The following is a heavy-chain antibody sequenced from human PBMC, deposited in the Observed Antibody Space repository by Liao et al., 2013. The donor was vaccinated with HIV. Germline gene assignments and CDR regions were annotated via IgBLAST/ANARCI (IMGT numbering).Heavy chain of an antibody. CDR3: ARERYYGSGSYSFDY. CDR2: IYTSGST. J-gene: IGHJ4*01. Sequence: QVQLQESGPGLVKPSQTLSLTCTVSGGSISSGSYYWSWIRQPAGKGLEWIGRIYTSGSTNYNPSLKSRVTMSVDTSKNQXSLKLSSVTAADTAVYYCARERYYGSGSYSFDYWGRGTRGHRLL. D-gene: IGHD3-10*01. V-gene: IGHV4-61*02. CDR1: GGSISSGSYY.